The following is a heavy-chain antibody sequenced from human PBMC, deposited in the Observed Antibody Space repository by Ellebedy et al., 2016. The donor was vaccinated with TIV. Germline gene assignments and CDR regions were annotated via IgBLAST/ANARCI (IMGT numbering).Heavy chain of an antibody. CDR1: GGSIRHYY. CDR2: MYYSGSS. J-gene: IGHJ4*02. CDR3: AASESADSDY. D-gene: IGHD2-2*01. V-gene: IGHV4-59*01. Sequence: MPSETLSLTCTVSGGSIRHYYCTWIRQPPGKGLEWIGHMYYSGSSNYNPSLKSRVTMSIDPSKNQFSLKMSSVTAADTAVYYCAASESADSDYWGPGTLVTVSS.